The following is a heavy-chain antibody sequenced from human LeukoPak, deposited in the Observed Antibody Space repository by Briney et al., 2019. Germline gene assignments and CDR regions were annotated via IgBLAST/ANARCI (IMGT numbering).Heavy chain of an antibody. Sequence: SETLSLTCTVSGGSISNYWSWIRQPPGKGLEWIGYIYYSGSTNYNPSLKSRVTISVDTSKNQFSLKLSSVTAADTAVYYCTASRGWIDAFDIWGQGTMVTVSS. CDR3: TASRGWIDAFDI. CDR1: GGSISNY. D-gene: IGHD5-12*01. CDR2: IYYSGST. V-gene: IGHV4-59*01. J-gene: IGHJ3*02.